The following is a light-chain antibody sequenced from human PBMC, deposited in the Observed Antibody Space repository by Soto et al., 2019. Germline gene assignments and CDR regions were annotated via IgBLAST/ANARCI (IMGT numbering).Light chain of an antibody. CDR2: EFN. J-gene: IGLJ2*01. V-gene: IGLV2-14*01. CDR1: SSDIGGYNF. Sequence: QSALTQPASVSGSPGQSITISCTGTSSDIGGYNFVSWYQHHPGKAPKLMINEFNNRPKGVSSRFSSSKSGNTASLTISGLQTEDEADYYCSSFTTSSTLVVFGGGTKLTVL. CDR3: SSFTTSSTLVV.